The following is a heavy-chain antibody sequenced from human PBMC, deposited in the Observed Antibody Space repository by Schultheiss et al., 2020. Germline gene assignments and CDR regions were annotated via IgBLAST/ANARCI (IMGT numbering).Heavy chain of an antibody. Sequence: GGSLRLSCAASGFTFTTYIMHWVRQAPAKGLEWVAVVWYDANDKYYADSVKGRFTISRDNSKNTLYLQMNSLRAEDTAVYYCARIAGYSSGWYYYYYYGMDVWCQGTTVTVSS. D-gene: IGHD6-19*01. CDR3: ARIAGYSSGWYYYYYYGMDV. J-gene: IGHJ6*02. CDR1: GFTFTTYI. V-gene: IGHV3-33*01. CDR2: VWYDANDK.